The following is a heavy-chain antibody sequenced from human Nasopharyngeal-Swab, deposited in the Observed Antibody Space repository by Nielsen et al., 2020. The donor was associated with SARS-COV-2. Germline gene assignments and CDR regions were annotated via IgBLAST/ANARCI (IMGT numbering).Heavy chain of an antibody. J-gene: IGHJ4*02. CDR1: GFIVHTYW. CDR2: INSDGSGT. V-gene: IGHV3-74*01. D-gene: IGHD6-19*01. CDR3: ARDTGYSSSGTGFDY. Sequence: GESLKISCEASGFIVHTYWMHWVRQAPGEGLVWVSRINSDGSGTSYADSVKGRFTISRDNAKNTLYLQVNSLRVEGTAVYYCARDTGYSSSGTGFDYWGQGSLVTVSS.